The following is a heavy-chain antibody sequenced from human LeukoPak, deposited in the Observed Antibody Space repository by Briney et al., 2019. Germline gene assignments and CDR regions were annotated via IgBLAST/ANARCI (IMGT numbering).Heavy chain of an antibody. CDR3: ARGYDLGLFDY. CDR1: GGTFSSYG. CDR2: IWYDGSNK. J-gene: IGHJ4*02. D-gene: IGHD2-15*01. V-gene: IGHV3-33*01. Sequence: SCKASGGTFSSYGMHWVRQAPGKGLEWVAVIWYDGSNKYYADSVKGRFTISRDNSKNTLYLQMNSLRAEDTAVYYCARGYDLGLFDYWGQGTLVTVSS.